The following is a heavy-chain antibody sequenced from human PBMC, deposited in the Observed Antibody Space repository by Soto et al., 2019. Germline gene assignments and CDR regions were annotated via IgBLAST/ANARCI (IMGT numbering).Heavy chain of an antibody. CDR1: GFTFSSYA. CDR2: ISGSGGST. J-gene: IGHJ6*02. Sequence: SGGSLRLSCAASGFTFSSYAMGWVRQAPGKGLEWVSAISGSGGSTYYADSVKGRFTISRDNSKNTLYLQMNSLRAEDTAVYYCAKFQMGGDSYYYYGLDVWGQGTTVTVSS. D-gene: IGHD4-17*01. V-gene: IGHV3-23*01. CDR3: AKFQMGGDSYYYYGLDV.